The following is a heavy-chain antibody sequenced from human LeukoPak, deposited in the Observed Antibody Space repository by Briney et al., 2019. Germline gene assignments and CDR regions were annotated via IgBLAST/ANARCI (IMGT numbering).Heavy chain of an antibody. CDR2: IYTSGST. CDR1: GGSISSYY. J-gene: IGHJ4*02. V-gene: IGHV4-4*07. Sequence: SETLSLTCTVSGGSISSYYWSWIRQPAGKGLEWIGRIYTSGSTNYNPSLTSRVTMSVDTSKNQFFLKLRSVTAADTAVYYRARERGGDYDFWSGYDYYFDYWGQGTLVTVSS. CDR3: ARERGGDYDFWSGYDYYFDY. D-gene: IGHD3-3*01.